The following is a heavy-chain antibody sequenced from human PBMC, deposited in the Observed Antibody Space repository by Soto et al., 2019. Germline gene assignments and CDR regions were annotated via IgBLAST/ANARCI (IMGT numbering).Heavy chain of an antibody. V-gene: IGHV3-7*01. Sequence: EAQLVESGGGLVQPGGSLRLSCAASGFSFSNYWMSWVRQAPGKGLEWVANIKEDGSEQYYVDSVKGRFTLSRDNAKKSLYLQMNSLRDEDTAWYYCATAHRAESGLPWGQGTLVIVSS. CDR1: GFSFSNYW. D-gene: IGHD3-10*01. J-gene: IGHJ5*02. CDR2: IKEDGSEQ. CDR3: ATAHRAESGLP.